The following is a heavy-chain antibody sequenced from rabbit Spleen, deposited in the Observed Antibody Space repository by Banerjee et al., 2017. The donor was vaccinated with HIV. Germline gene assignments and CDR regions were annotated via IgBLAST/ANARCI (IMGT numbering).Heavy chain of an antibody. V-gene: IGHV1S45*01. CDR3: ARDLVGVIGWNFNL. D-gene: IGHD1-1*01. J-gene: IGHJ4*01. CDR2: IYSGSSGDT. CDR1: GFSFSSRYY. Sequence: QQQLEESGGGLVKPGGTLTLTCTASGFSFSSRYYMCWVRQAPGKGLEWIACIYSGSSGDTYYATWAKGRFTISKTSSTTVTLQMTSLTAADTATYLCARDLVGVIGWNFNLWGPGTLVTVS.